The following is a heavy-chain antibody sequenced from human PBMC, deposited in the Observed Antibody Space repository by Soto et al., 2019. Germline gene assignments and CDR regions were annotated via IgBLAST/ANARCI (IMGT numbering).Heavy chain of an antibody. CDR2: IYYSGST. J-gene: IGHJ5*02. Sequence: PSETLSLTCTVSGGSISSSSYYWGWIRQPPGKGLEWIGSIYYSGSTYYNPSLKSRVTISVDTSKNQFSLKLSSVTAADTAVYYGARQLLNDYSNLGWFDPWGQGTLVTVSS. CDR1: GGSISSSSYY. D-gene: IGHD4-4*01. CDR3: ARQLLNDYSNLGWFDP. V-gene: IGHV4-39*01.